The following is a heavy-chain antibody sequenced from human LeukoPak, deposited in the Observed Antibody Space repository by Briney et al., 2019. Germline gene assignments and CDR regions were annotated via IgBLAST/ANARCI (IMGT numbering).Heavy chain of an antibody. CDR2: IWYDGSNK. D-gene: IGHD6-13*01. V-gene: IGHV3-33*01. J-gene: IGHJ6*02. Sequence: PGRSLRLSCAASGFTLSSYGMHWVRQAPGKGLEWVAFIWYDGSNKYYADSVKGRFTISKDNSNHTLYLQMNSLRAEDTAVYYCARDSSTHSSYYYYYGMDVWGQGTTVTVSS. CDR1: GFTLSSYG. CDR3: ARDSSTHSSYYYYYGMDV.